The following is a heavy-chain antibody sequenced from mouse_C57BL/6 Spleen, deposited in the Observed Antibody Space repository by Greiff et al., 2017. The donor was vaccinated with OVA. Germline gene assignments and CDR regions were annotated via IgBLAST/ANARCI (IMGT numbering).Heavy chain of an antibody. CDR3: ARDQLGLRPTFFAY. CDR1: GFTFSSYA. Sequence: EVKVEESGGGLVKPGGSLKLSCAASGFTFSSYAMSWVRQTPEKRLEWVATISDGGSYTYYPDNVKGRFTISRDNAKNNLYLQMSHLKSEDTAMYYCARDQLGLRPTFFAYWGQGTLVTVSA. CDR2: ISDGGSYT. V-gene: IGHV5-4*01. J-gene: IGHJ3*01. D-gene: IGHD2-4*01.